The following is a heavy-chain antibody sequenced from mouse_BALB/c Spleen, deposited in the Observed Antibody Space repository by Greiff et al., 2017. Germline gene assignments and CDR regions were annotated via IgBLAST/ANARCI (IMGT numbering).Heavy chain of an antibody. CDR2: ISYSGST. CDR1: GYSITSDYA. D-gene: IGHD2-3*01. J-gene: IGHJ4*01. CDR3: ARSVYDGYFYAMDY. Sequence: EVHLVESGPGLVKPSQSLSLTCTVTGYSITSDYAWNWIRQFPGNKLEWMGYISYSGSTSYNPSLKSRISITRDTSKNQFFLQLNSVTTEDTATYYCARSVYDGYFYAMDYWGQGTSVTVSS. V-gene: IGHV3-2*02.